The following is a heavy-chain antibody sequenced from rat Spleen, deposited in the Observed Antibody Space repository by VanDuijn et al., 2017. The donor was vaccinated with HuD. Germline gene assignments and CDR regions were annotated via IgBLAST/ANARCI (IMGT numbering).Heavy chain of an antibody. Sequence: EVQLVESGGGLVQPGRSLKLSFAASGFTFSTFPMAWVRQAPKMGLEWVASISSGGGDTYYPDSVRGRFTISRDNAQNTLYLQMSSLRSEDTATYYCTRGYAHYWGQGVMVTVSS. V-gene: IGHV5-46*01. CDR3: TRGYAHY. CDR1: GFTFSTFP. J-gene: IGHJ2*01. CDR2: ISSGGGDT. D-gene: IGHD1-12*01.